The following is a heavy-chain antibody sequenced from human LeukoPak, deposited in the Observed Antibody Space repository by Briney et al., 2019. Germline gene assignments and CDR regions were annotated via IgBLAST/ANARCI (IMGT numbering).Heavy chain of an antibody. CDR3: ARDPHPVSEENWFDP. V-gene: IGHV3-30-3*01. CDR2: ISYDGSNK. D-gene: IGHD3-16*01. J-gene: IGHJ5*02. Sequence: PGRSLRLSCAASGFTFSSYAMHWVRQAPGKGLEWVAVISYDGSNKYYADSVKGRFTISRDNSKNTLYLQMNSLRAEDTAVYYCARDPHPVSEENWFDPWGQGTLVTVSS. CDR1: GFTFSSYA.